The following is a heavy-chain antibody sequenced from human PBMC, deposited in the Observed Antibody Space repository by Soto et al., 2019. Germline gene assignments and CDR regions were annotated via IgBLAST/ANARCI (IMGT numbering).Heavy chain of an antibody. CDR3: ARDRAAGGY. J-gene: IGHJ4*02. D-gene: IGHD6-13*01. CDR1: GFTSSSYA. CDR2: ISGSGSNT. V-gene: IGHV3-23*01. Sequence: SLRLSCAASGFTSSSYAMSWVRQAPGKGLEWVSAISGSGSNTYYADSVKGRFTISRDNSKNTLFLQMNSLRAEDTAVYYCARDRAAGGYWGQGTLVTVSS.